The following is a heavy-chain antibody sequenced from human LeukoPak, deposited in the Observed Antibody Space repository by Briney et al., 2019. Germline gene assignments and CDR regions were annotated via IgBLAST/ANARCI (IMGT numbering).Heavy chain of an antibody. CDR3: AKDLRWLQDY. CDR1: GFTFSSYA. Sequence: TGGSLRLSCAASGFTFSSYAMSWVRQAPGKGLEWVSAISGSGGSTYYADSVKGRFTISRDNSKNTLYLQMSSLTAEDTALYYCAKDLRWLQDYWGQGTLVTVSS. CDR2: ISGSGGST. J-gene: IGHJ4*02. D-gene: IGHD5-24*01. V-gene: IGHV3-23*01.